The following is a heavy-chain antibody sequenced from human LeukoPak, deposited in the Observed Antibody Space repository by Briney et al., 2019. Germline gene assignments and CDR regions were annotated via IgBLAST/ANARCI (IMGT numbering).Heavy chain of an antibody. CDR2: IYYSGST. CDR1: GGSISSSSYY. D-gene: IGHD2-21*02. J-gene: IGHJ6*03. V-gene: IGHV4-39*01. CDR3: ARHHGAVTAYYYYYYMDV. Sequence: SKTLSLTCTVSGGSISSSSYYWGWIRQPPGKGLEWIGSIYYSGSTYYNPSLKSRVTISVDTSKNQFSLKLSSLTAADTAVYYCARHHGAVTAYYYYYYMDVWGKGTTVTISS.